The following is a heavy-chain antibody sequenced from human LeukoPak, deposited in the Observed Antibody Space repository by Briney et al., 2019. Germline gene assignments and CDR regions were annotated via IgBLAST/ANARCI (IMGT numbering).Heavy chain of an antibody. D-gene: IGHD3-22*01. Sequence: PGGSLRLSCAASGFTFSSYWMHWVRQAPGKGLVWVSRINSDGSSTSYADSVKGRFTISRDNAKNTLYLQMNSLRAEDTAVYYCARGGHSSGYYFDYWGQGTLVTVSS. V-gene: IGHV3-74*01. CDR2: INSDGSST. J-gene: IGHJ4*02. CDR3: ARGGHSSGYYFDY. CDR1: GFTFSSYW.